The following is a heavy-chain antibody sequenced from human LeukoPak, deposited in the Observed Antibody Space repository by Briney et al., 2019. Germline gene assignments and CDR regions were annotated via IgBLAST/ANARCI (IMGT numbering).Heavy chain of an antibody. J-gene: IGHJ6*04. D-gene: IGHD3-10*02. CDR2: ISSSGSTR. CDR1: GVTFSSYE. V-gene: IGHV3-48*03. Sequence: GGSLRLSCAASGVTFSSYEMNWGRQAPGQGLEWVSYISSSGSTRYYADSVKGRFTISRDNAKNSLYLKTNSLRAEDTAVYYCAKLGITIIGGVWGKGTTVTISS. CDR3: AKLGITIIGGV.